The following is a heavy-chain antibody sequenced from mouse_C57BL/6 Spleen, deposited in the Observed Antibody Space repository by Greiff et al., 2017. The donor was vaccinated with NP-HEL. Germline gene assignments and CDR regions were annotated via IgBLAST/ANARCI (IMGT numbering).Heavy chain of an antibody. CDR2: IYPGGGYT. CDR3: ARYGYGSSYDAMDY. CDR1: GYTFTNYW. Sequence: QVQLQQSGAELVRPGTSVKMSCKASGYTFTNYWIGWAKQRPGHGLEWIGDIYPGGGYTNYNEKFKGKATLTADKSSSTAYMQFSSLTSEDSAIYYCARYGYGSSYDAMDYWGQGTSVTVSS. J-gene: IGHJ4*01. V-gene: IGHV1-63*01. D-gene: IGHD1-1*01.